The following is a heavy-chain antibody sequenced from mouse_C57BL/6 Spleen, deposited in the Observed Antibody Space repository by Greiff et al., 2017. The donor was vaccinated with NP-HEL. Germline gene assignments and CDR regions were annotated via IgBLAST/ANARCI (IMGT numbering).Heavy chain of an antibody. CDR3: TTFTTVVATGAY. V-gene: IGHV14-4*01. D-gene: IGHD1-1*01. CDR1: GFNIKDDY. Sequence: EVKLQESGAELVRPGASVKLSCTASGFNIKDDYMHWVKQRPEQGLEWIGWIDPENGDTEYASKFQGKATITADTSSNTAYLQLSSLTSEDTAVYYCTTFTTVVATGAYWGQGTLVTVSA. CDR2: IDPENGDT. J-gene: IGHJ3*01.